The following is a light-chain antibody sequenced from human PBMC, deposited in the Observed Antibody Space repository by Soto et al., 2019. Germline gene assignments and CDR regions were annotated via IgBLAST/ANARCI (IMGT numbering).Light chain of an antibody. V-gene: IGKV1-39*01. J-gene: IGKJ1*01. CDR1: QSISTD. CDR3: QQSYRAPRT. CDR2: ATS. Sequence: DIPMTQSPSSLSASVGDRVTISCRASQSISTDLNWYQQKPGKPPNLLIYATSILQSGVPSRFSGGGSGTDFTLTISSLQPEDVATYYCQQSYRAPRTFGQGTKVEF.